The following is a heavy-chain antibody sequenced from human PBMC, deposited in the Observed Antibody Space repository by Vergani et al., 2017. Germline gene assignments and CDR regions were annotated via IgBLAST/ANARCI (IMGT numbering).Heavy chain of an antibody. CDR3: ARTLEYYDSSGWGFDY. Sequence: VQLQESGPGLVKPSETLSLTCTVSGGSISSYYWSWIRQPPGKGLEWIGYIYYSGSTNYNPSLKSRVTISVDTSKNQFSLKLSSVTAADTAVYYCARTLEYYDSSGWGFDYWGQGTLVTVSS. CDR1: GGSISSYY. D-gene: IGHD3-22*01. J-gene: IGHJ4*02. V-gene: IGHV4-59*01. CDR2: IYYSGST.